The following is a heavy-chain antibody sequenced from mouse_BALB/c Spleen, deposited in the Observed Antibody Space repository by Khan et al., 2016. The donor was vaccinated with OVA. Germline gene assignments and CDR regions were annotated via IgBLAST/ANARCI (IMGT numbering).Heavy chain of an antibody. V-gene: IGHV1-4*01. D-gene: IGHD2-14*01. J-gene: IGHJ3*01. CDR3: TREGAYYRADGWFAY. CDR1: GYTFTSYT. Sequence: QVQLKQSGAELARPGASVKMSCKASGYTFTSYTMHWVKQRPGQGLEWIGYINPSSSYPNYNQKFKDKATLTVDKSSSTAYMQLSSLTSEDSAVYYCTREGAYYRADGWFAYWGQGTLVTVSA. CDR2: INPSSSYP.